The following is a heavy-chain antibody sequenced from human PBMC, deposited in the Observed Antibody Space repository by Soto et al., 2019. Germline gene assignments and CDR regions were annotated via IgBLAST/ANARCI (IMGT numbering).Heavy chain of an antibody. D-gene: IGHD2-15*01. CDR1: GFTFNTYR. CDR3: AREEPALYCHGASCSIPHFPY. V-gene: IGHV3-7*01. J-gene: IGHJ4*02. CDR2: IKEDGSER. Sequence: EVQLVESGGGLVQPGGSLRLSCAASGFTFNTYRMTWVRQAPGKGLEWVANIKEDGSERFYEDSVKGRFTISRDNAKNSLFLQINSLRVEDTAVYYCAREEPALYCHGASCSIPHFPYWGQGTLVTVSS.